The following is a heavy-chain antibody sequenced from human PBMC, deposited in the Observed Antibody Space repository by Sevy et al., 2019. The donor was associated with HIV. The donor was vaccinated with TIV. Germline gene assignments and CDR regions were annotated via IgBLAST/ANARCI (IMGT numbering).Heavy chain of an antibody. V-gene: IGHV3-23*01. D-gene: IGHD2-15*01. CDR3: AKLSCSDGNCFSIDY. Sequence: GGSLRLSCAASGFTFSSYAMTWVRQAPGKGLEWVSGISASGPSTYYADSVKGRFTISRDNSKNTLYLQINSLRAEDTAVYYCAKLSCSDGNCFSIDYWGQGTLVTVSS. CDR1: GFTFSSYA. J-gene: IGHJ4*02. CDR2: ISASGPST.